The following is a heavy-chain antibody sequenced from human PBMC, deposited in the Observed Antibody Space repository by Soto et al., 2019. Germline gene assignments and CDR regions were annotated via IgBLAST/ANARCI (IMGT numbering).Heavy chain of an antibody. V-gene: IGHV3-48*02. CDR2: ISSSSSTI. Sequence: GGSLRLSCAASGFTFSSYSMNWVRQAPGKGLEWVSYISSSSSTIYYADSVKGRFTISRDNAKNSLYLQMNSLRDEDTAVYYCARGEGDSSSWYRRPKPTTDYWGQGTLVTVSS. D-gene: IGHD6-13*01. CDR3: ARGEGDSSSWYRRPKPTTDY. J-gene: IGHJ4*02. CDR1: GFTFSSYS.